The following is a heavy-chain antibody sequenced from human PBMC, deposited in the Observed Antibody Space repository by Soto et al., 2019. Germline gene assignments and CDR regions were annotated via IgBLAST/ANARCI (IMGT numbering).Heavy chain of an antibody. Sequence: ASVKVSCKASGYTFTSYYIHWVRQAPGQGLEWMGIINPSGGSTSYAQKFQGRVTMTRDTSTSTVYMELSSLRSEDTAVYYCAVYCSGGSCYGAFDIWGQGTMVTVSS. V-gene: IGHV1-46*03. CDR1: GYTFTSYY. CDR2: INPSGGST. CDR3: AVYCSGGSCYGAFDI. J-gene: IGHJ3*02. D-gene: IGHD2-15*01.